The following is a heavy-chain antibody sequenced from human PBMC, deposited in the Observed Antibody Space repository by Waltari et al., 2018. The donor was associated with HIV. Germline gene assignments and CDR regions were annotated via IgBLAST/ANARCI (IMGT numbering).Heavy chain of an antibody. CDR1: GFTFTDFFF. Sequence: QVQLVQSGAEVKKPGASVKVSCKTSGFTFTDFFFIHWVRQAPGQGLEWMGWINTNTGDTDLAETFQGRVTMTRDTSVRTAYMDLRRLKSDDTAVYYCARQMPFYDASDIWGQGTMVTVSS. CDR3: ARQMPFYDASDI. V-gene: IGHV1-2*02. CDR2: INTNTGDT. D-gene: IGHD2-2*01. J-gene: IGHJ3*02.